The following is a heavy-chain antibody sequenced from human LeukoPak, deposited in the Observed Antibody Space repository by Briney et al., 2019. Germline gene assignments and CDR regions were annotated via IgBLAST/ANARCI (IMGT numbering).Heavy chain of an antibody. Sequence: SETLSLTCAVYVGSFSGYYWSWIRQPPGKGLEWIGEINHSGSTNYNSSLKSRVTISVDTSKNQFSLKLSSVTAADTAVYCARGYYGSGSHCCHIDVWGKGTTITVS. CDR1: VGSFSGYY. V-gene: IGHV4-34*01. CDR3: ARGYYGSGSHCCHIDV. CDR2: INHSGST. D-gene: IGHD3-10*01. J-gene: IGHJ6*03.